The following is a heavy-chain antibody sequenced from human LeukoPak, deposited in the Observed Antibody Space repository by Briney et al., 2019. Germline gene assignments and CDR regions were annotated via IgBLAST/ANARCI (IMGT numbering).Heavy chain of an antibody. J-gene: IGHJ4*02. CDR1: GFTFSDYY. Sequence: GGSLRLSCAASGFTFSDYYMTWVRQTPGKGLEWVSSISRTGDSTYYADSVKGRFTISRDNSKNTLYLQLNSLRAEDTAVYYCAEERFNDYGDFDYWGQGTLVTVSS. D-gene: IGHD4-17*01. V-gene: IGHV3-23*01. CDR2: ISRTGDST. CDR3: AEERFNDYGDFDY.